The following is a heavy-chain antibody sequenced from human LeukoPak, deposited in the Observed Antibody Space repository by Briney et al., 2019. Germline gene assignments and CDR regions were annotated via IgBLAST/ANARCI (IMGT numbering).Heavy chain of an antibody. Sequence: QPGRSLRLSCAASGFTFSSYGMHWVRQAPGKGLEWVAVIWYDGSNKYYADSVKGRFTISRDNSKNTLYLQMNSLRAEDTAVYYCARRYGSGRSIIAYFDYWGQGTLVTVSS. J-gene: IGHJ4*02. CDR1: GFTFSSYG. D-gene: IGHD3-10*01. CDR2: IWYDGSNK. V-gene: IGHV3-33*08. CDR3: ARRYGSGRSIIAYFDY.